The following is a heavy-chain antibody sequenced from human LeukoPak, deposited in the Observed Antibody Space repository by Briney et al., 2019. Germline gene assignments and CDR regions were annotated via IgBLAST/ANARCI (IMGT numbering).Heavy chain of an antibody. D-gene: IGHD6-13*01. Sequence: ASVKVSCKVSGYTLTELSMHWVRPAPGKGLEWMGGFDPEDGETIYAQKFQGRVTITRDTSASTAYMELSSLRSEDTAVYYCARALYPIRSSWYFDYWGQGTLVTVSS. CDR3: ARALYPIRSSWYFDY. CDR2: FDPEDGET. CDR1: GYTLTELS. J-gene: IGHJ4*02. V-gene: IGHV1-24*01.